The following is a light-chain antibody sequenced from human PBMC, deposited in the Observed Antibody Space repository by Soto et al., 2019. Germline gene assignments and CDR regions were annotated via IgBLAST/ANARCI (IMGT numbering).Light chain of an antibody. J-gene: IGKJ1*01. CDR2: AAS. Sequence: EIVMTQSPATLSVSPGERATLSCRASQNIGNKLAWYQQKPGQAPRLLFYAASTRATAVPARFSGSGSGTEFTLTISSLQSEDFATYFCQESFSTLWTFGQGTKVEMK. V-gene: IGKV3-15*01. CDR1: QNIGNK. CDR3: QESFSTLWT.